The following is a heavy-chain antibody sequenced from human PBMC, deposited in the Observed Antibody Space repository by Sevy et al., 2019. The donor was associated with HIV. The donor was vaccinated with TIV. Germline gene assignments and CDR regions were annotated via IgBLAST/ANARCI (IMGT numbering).Heavy chain of an antibody. Sequence: GATVNVSCKASGYTFSGYNIHWVRQAPGQGLEWMGPINPNSGGINYAQKFQGRVTMTRDTSISTAYMELNGLRSDDTAVYYCARVALRDSVEPAEPMDVWGQGTTVTVSS. CDR3: ARVALRDSVEPAEPMDV. CDR1: GYTFSGYN. D-gene: IGHD1-1*01. V-gene: IGHV1-2*06. J-gene: IGHJ6*02. CDR2: INPNSGGI.